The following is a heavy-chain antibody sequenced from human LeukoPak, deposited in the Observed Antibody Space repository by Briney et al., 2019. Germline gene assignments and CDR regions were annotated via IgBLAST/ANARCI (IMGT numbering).Heavy chain of an antibody. Sequence: PGRSLRLSCAASGFTFRSYDMHWVRQAPGKGREWVTIISYDGSNKYYADSVKGRFTISRDNSKNTLYLQMNALRVEDTAIYYCVKDRQPDGRYNFDHWGQGTLVTVSS. CDR3: VKDRQPDGRYNFDH. CDR2: ISYDGSNK. J-gene: IGHJ4*02. CDR1: GFTFRSYD. D-gene: IGHD5-24*01. V-gene: IGHV3-30*18.